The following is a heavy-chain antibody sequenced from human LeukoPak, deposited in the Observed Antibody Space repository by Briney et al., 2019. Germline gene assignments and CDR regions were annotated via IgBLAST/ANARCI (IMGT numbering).Heavy chain of an antibody. V-gene: IGHV4-59*01. CDR3: AREGTVGNMDY. J-gene: IGHJ4*02. CDR1: GGSISSYY. D-gene: IGHD1/OR15-1a*01. Sequence: SETLSLTCTVSGGSISSYYWSWIRQPPGKGLEWVGYIYYSGSTNYNPSLKSRVTISVDTSKNQFSLKLTSVTAADTAVYYCAREGTVGNMDYWGQGTLVTVSS. CDR2: IYYSGST.